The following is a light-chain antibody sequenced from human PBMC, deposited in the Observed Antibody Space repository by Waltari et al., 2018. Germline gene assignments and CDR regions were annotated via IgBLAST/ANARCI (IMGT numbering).Light chain of an antibody. Sequence: DIVMTQSPDSLAVSLGERATINCQSSQSVLYSSNNKNYLAWYQQKPGQPPKLLIYWASTRESGVPDRFSGSGSGTDFTLTISSLQAEDVAVYYCQQYYSTPRTFGQGTKLEIK. CDR1: QSVLYSSNNKNY. V-gene: IGKV4-1*01. CDR2: WAS. J-gene: IGKJ2*01. CDR3: QQYYSTPRT.